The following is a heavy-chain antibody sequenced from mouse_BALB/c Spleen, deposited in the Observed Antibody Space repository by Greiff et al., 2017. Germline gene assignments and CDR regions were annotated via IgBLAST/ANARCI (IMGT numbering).Heavy chain of an antibody. CDR1: GFSLTSYG. D-gene: IGHD2-14*01. CDR2: IWAGGST. V-gene: IGHV2-9*02. J-gene: IGHJ3*01. Sequence: VKLVESGPGLVAPSQSLSITCTVSGFSLTSYGVHWVRQPPGKGLEWLGVIWAGGSTNYNSALMSRLSISKDNSKSQVFLKMNSLQTDDTAMYYCARSDYRYDAWFAYWGQGTLVTVSA. CDR3: ARSDYRYDAWFAY.